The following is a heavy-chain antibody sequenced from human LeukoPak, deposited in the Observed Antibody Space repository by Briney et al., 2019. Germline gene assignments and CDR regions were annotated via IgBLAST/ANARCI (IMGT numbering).Heavy chain of an antibody. Sequence: GRSLRLSCAASGFTFSSYGMHWVRQAPGKGLEWVAVISYDGSNKYYADSVKGRFTISRDNSKNTLYLQMNSLRAEDTAVYYCAKSRPMTATRYYFDYWGQGTLVTVSS. J-gene: IGHJ4*02. CDR1: GFTFSSYG. CDR3: AKSRPMTATRYYFDY. CDR2: ISYDGSNK. D-gene: IGHD2-21*02. V-gene: IGHV3-30*18.